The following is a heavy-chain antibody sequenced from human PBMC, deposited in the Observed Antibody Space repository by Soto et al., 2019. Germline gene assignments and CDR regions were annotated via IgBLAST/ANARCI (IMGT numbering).Heavy chain of an antibody. J-gene: IGHJ1*01. CDR2: IYYSGST. D-gene: IGHD2-2*01. CDR3: ARRPGGIVVVPAARNRAEYFQH. V-gene: IGHV4-39*01. CDR1: GRAITICSCY. Sequence: SVTLSLTCPYSGRAITICSCYRGSNAHPPGKVLEWIGSIYYSGSTYYNPSLKSRVTISVDTSKNQFSLKLSSVTAADTAVYYCARRPGGIVVVPAARNRAEYFQHWGQGTLVTVS.